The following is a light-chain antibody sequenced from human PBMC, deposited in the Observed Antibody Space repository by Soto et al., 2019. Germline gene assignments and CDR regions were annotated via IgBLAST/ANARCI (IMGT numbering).Light chain of an antibody. CDR1: QSVSSY. J-gene: IGKJ4*01. CDR2: DAS. CDR3: QQRSNGGT. V-gene: IGKV3-11*01. Sequence: EIVLTQSPATLSLSPGERATLSCRPSQSVSSYLAWYQQKPGQAPRLLIYDASNRATGIPARFSGSGSGTDFTLTISSLEPEDFAVYYCQQRSNGGTFGGGTKVDIK.